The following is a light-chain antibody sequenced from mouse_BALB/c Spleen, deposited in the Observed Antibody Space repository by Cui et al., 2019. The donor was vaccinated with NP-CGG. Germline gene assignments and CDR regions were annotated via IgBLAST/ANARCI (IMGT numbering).Light chain of an antibody. J-gene: IGLJ1*01. CDR2: GTN. V-gene: IGLV1*01. Sequence: QAVVTQESALTTSPGETVTLTCHSSTGAVTTSNYANWVQEKPDHLFTGLIGGTNNRVPGVPARFSGSLIGDKAALTITGTHTEDEAIYFCALWYSNHWVFGGGTKLTVL. CDR3: ALWYSNHWV. CDR1: TGAVTTSNY.